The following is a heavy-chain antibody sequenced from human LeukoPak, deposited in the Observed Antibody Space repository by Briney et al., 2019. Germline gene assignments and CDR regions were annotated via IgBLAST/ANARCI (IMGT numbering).Heavy chain of an antibody. D-gene: IGHD2-8*01. Sequence: PSQTLSLTCAVSGGSISSGGYSWSWIRQPPGKGLEWIGYIYHSGSTYYNPSLKSRVTISTDTSTNQFSLKLTFVTAADTAVYYCAGLGVMVLVYQFEYWGRGTPVTVSS. CDR1: GGSISSGGYS. CDR2: IYHSGST. CDR3: AGLGVMVLVYQFEY. V-gene: IGHV4-30-2*01. J-gene: IGHJ4*02.